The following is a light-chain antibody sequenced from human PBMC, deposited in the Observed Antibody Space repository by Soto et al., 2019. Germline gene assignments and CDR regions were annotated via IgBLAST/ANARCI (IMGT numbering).Light chain of an antibody. CDR2: DTS. CDR1: STDIGRCNL. Sequence: QSALTQPPSVSGSPGQSITISCTGPSTDIGRCNLVSWYQQHPGKAPKLLIYDTSKRPSGISNRFSGSKSGNAASLTISGLQAEEEADYYCFSYAGNSLNYVFGTGTKVTVL. J-gene: IGLJ1*01. V-gene: IGLV2-23*01. CDR3: FSYAGNSLNYV.